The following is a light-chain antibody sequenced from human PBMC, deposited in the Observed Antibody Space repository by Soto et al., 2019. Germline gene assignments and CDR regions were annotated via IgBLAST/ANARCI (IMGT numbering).Light chain of an antibody. CDR3: CSYAGTYMRV. CDR2: DVN. J-gene: IGLJ1*01. CDR1: SSDVANYKY. Sequence: QSVLTQPRSVSGSPGQSVTISCTRTSSDVANYKYVSWYQQHPGKAPKLMIYDVNKRPSGVPYRFSGSKSGNTASLTISGLQAEDEADYYCCSYAGTYMRVFGTGTKLTVL. V-gene: IGLV2-11*01.